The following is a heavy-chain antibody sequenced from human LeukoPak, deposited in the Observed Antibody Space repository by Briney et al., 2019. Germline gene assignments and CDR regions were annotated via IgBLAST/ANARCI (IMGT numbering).Heavy chain of an antibody. D-gene: IGHD3-10*01. CDR1: GFIFNTFW. CDR3: ARDFPGIGRGTFDF. CDR2: INQDGSDM. V-gene: IGHV3-7*03. Sequence: GGSLRLSCAASGFIFNTFWMNWVRLTPGKGLEWVAKINQDGSDMYYVDSVKGRFFVSRDNARNLVYLQMNSLRVDDTAVYYCARDFPGIGRGTFDFWGQGTIIIASS. J-gene: IGHJ3*01.